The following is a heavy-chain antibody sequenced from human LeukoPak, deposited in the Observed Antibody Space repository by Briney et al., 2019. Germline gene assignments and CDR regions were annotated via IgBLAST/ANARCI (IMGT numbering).Heavy chain of an antibody. Sequence: GGSLRLSCAASGFTFSSYSMNWVRQAPGKGLEWVSYISSSSSTIYYADSVKGRFTISRDNAKNLLYLQMNSLRAEDTAVYYCASRYYYDTRHAFDIWGQGTMVTVSS. CDR2: ISSSSSTI. CDR1: GFTFSSYS. J-gene: IGHJ3*02. D-gene: IGHD3-22*01. V-gene: IGHV3-48*04. CDR3: ASRYYYDTRHAFDI.